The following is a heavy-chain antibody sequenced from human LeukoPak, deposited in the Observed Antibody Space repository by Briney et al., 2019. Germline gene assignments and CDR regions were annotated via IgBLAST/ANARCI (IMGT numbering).Heavy chain of an antibody. Sequence: PGGSLRLSCAASGFTFSGSAMHWVRQASGKGLELVGRIGSRANTYATAYAASVKGRFTISRDDPKNRAYLQMNSLKTEDTAVYYCTRHSDSSGWYAGIDAFDIWGQGTMVTVSS. CDR3: TRHSDSSGWYAGIDAFDI. D-gene: IGHD6-19*01. V-gene: IGHV3-73*01. J-gene: IGHJ3*02. CDR1: GFTFSGSA. CDR2: IGSRANTYAT.